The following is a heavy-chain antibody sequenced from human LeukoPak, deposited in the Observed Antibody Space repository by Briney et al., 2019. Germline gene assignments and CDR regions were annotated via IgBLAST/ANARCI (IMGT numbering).Heavy chain of an antibody. Sequence: SETLSLTCTVSGVSICSYYWSWIRQPPGKGLEWIGYIYYSGSTNYNPSLKSRVTISVDTSKNQFSLKLSSVTAADTAVYYCARGPSLITMVRGVIITWGQGTLVTVSS. V-gene: IGHV4-59*01. CDR3: ARGPSLITMVRGVIIT. J-gene: IGHJ4*02. D-gene: IGHD3-10*01. CDR1: GVSICSYY. CDR2: IYYSGST.